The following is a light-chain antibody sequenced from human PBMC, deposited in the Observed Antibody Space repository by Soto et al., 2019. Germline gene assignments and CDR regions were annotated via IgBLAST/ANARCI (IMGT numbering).Light chain of an antibody. CDR3: CSYAGSYTLV. CDR1: SSDVGGYDS. J-gene: IGLJ2*01. Sequence: QSALTQPRSVSGSPGQSVTISCTGTSSDVGGYDSVSWYQQHPGKAPKLIIYDVSKRPSGVPDRFSGSKSGNTASLTISGLQAEDEADYSCCSYAGSYTLVFGGGTKLTVL. CDR2: DVS. V-gene: IGLV2-11*01.